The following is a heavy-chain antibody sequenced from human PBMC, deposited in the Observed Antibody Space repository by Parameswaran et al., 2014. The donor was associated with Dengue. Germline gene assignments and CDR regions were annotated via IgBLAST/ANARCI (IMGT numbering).Heavy chain of an antibody. D-gene: IGHD2-2*02. Sequence: RWIRQPSGKGLEWVGRIKNNIDGGTTDYAAPVKGRFTISRDDSKNMVYLQMNSLKIEDTGIYYCNIPINFYYYNGMDVWGQGTTVTVSS. CDR2: IKNNIDGGTT. J-gene: IGHJ6*02. V-gene: IGHV3-15*01. CDR3: NIPINFYYYNGMDV.